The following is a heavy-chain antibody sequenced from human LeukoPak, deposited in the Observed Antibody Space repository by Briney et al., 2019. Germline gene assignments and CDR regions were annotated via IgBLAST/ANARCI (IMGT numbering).Heavy chain of an antibody. D-gene: IGHD2-2*01. J-gene: IGHJ4*02. CDR2: IRYDGSNK. V-gene: IGHV3-30*02. CDR1: GFTFSSYG. Sequence: PGGSLRLSCAASGFTFSSYGMHWVRQAPGKGLEWVAFIRYDGSNKYYADSVKGRFTISRDNARNSLYLQMNSLRAEDTAVYYCARDGVVVPAEEGYWGQGTLVTVSS. CDR3: ARDGVVVPAEEGY.